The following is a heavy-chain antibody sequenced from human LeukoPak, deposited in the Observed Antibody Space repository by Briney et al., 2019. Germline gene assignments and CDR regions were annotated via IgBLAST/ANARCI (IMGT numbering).Heavy chain of an antibody. CDR3: ARAGLPYYYYGMDV. V-gene: IGHV1-8*01. CDR2: MNPNSGNT. J-gene: IGHJ6*02. CDR1: GYTFTSYD. Sequence: ASVKVSCKASGYTFTSYDINWVRQATGQGLEWMGWMNPNSGNTGYAQKFQGRVTMTRNTSISTAYMELSSLRSEDTAVYYCARAGLPYYYYGMDVWGQGTTVTVSS.